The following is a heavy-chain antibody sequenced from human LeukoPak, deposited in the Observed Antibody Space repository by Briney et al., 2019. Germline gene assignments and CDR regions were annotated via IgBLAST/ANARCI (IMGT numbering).Heavy chain of an antibody. V-gene: IGHV3-53*05. CDR1: GLTVSSNS. CDR2: IYSGGST. D-gene: IGHD3-22*01. CDR3: ARGQFRLHSYDGSTFDY. Sequence: PGGSLRLSCAASGLTVSSNSMSWVRQAPGKGLEWVSFIYSGGSTYYADSVKGRFTISRDNSKNTLYLQTNSLRAEDTAVYYCARGQFRLHSYDGSTFDYWGQGTLVSVSS. J-gene: IGHJ4*02.